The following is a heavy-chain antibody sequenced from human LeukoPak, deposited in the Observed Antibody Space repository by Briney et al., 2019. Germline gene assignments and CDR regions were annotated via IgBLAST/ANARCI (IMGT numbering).Heavy chain of an antibody. CDR2: INSDGSST. J-gene: IGHJ4*02. CDR3: ATSRTFDY. V-gene: IGHV3-74*01. D-gene: IGHD2-8*01. Sequence: GGSLRLSCAASGFTFSSYRMHWVRHAPGKGLVWVSRINSDGSSTSYADSVKGRFTISRDNAKNTVYLQMNSLRAEDTAVYYYATSRTFDYWGQGTLVTVSS. CDR1: GFTFSSYR.